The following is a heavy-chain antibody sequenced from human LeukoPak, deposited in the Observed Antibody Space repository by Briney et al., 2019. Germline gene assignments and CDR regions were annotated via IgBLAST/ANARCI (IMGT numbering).Heavy chain of an antibody. CDR3: ARVKSSSGWPYYFDY. J-gene: IGHJ4*02. CDR2: INPNSGGT. V-gene: IGHV1-2*02. D-gene: IGHD6-19*01. CDR1: GYTFTGYY. Sequence: GASVTVSCKASGYTFTGYYMHWVRQAPGQGLEWMGWINPNSGGTNYAQKFQGRVTMTRDMSISTAYMELSRLRSDDTAVYYCARVKSSSGWPYYFDYWGQGTLVTVSS.